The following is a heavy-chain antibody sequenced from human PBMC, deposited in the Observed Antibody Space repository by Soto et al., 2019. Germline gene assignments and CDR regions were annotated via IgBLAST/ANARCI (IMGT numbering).Heavy chain of an antibody. CDR1: GFTFGDYA. CDR2: IRSKAYGGTT. CDR3: TRDYCSGGSCYSSWFDP. J-gene: IGHJ5*02. Sequence: GSLRLSCTASGFTFGDYAMSWFRQAPGKGLEWVGFIRSKAYGGTTEYAASVKGRFTISRDDSKSIAYLQMNSLKTEDTAVYYCTRDYCSGGSCYSSWFDPWGQGTLVTVSS. D-gene: IGHD2-15*01. V-gene: IGHV3-49*03.